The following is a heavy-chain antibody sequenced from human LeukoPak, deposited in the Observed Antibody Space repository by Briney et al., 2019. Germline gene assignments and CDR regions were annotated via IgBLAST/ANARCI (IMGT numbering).Heavy chain of an antibody. D-gene: IGHD3-16*02. J-gene: IGHJ6*03. V-gene: IGHV4-34*01. CDR1: GGSFNAYY. CDR3: ARGLRFIQGPGYYYMDV. Sequence: PSETLSLTCAVYGGSFNAYYWTWIRQTPGKGLEWIGEINHSGNTNYNPSLEGRVTISADTSKNQFSLNLGSVTAADTAIYYCARGLRFIQGPGYYYMDVWGKGTTVTVSS. CDR2: INHSGNT.